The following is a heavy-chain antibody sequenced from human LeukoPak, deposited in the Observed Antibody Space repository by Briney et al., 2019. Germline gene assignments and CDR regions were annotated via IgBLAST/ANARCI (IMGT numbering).Heavy chain of an antibody. Sequence: PSETLSLTCTVSGGPISSSSYYWGWIRQPPGKGLEWIGSIYHSGSTYYNPSLKSRVTISVDTSKNQLSLKLSSVTAADTAVYYCARGLTYDFWSGYYSGYFDYWGQGTLVTVSS. CDR2: IYHSGST. CDR3: ARGLTYDFWSGYYSGYFDY. D-gene: IGHD3-3*01. J-gene: IGHJ4*02. CDR1: GGPISSSSYY. V-gene: IGHV4-39*07.